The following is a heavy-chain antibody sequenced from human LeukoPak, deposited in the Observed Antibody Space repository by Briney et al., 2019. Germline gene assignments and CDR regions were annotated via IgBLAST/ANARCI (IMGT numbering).Heavy chain of an antibody. CDR1: GFTVSSNY. D-gene: IGHD6-13*01. J-gene: IGHJ4*02. V-gene: IGHV3-66*01. CDR3: ARVGYTGTWYSSPPFDY. Sequence: GGSLRLSCAVSGFTVSSNYMNWVRQAPGKALEWVSLIYSDGTTNYADSVKGRFTISRDNSKNTVYLQMNCLRVEDTAVYYCARVGYTGTWYSSPPFDYWGQGTLVTVSS. CDR2: IYSDGTT.